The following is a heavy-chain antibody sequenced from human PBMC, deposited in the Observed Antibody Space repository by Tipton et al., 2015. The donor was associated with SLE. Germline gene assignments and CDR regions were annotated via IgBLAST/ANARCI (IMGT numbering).Heavy chain of an antibody. CDR3: AKDITAYLNAFDI. V-gene: IGHV3-48*04. CDR2: ISSSGSTI. CDR1: GFTFSSYA. D-gene: IGHD6-13*01. J-gene: IGHJ3*02. Sequence: GSLRLSCAASGFTFSSYAMNWVRQAPGKGLEWVSYISSSGSTIYYADSVKGRFTISRDNAKNSLYLQMNSLRAEDTALYYCAKDITAYLNAFDIWGQGTMVTVSS.